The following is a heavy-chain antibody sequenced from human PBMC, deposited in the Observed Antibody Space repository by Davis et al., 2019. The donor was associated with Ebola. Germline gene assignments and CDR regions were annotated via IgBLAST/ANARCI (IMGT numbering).Heavy chain of an antibody. J-gene: IGHJ1*01. CDR2: IYHSGST. CDR1: GGSISSSNW. CDR3: ARYTSGWDL. V-gene: IGHV4-4*02. D-gene: IGHD6-19*01. Sequence: MPSETLSLTCTVSGGSISSSNWWSWVRQPPGKGLEWIGEIYHSGSTNYNPSLKSRVIISLDTSKNEVSLKVTSVTAADTAFYYCARYTSGWDLWGQGTLVTVSA.